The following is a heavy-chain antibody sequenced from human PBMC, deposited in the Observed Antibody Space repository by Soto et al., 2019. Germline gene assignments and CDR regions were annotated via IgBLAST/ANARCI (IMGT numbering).Heavy chain of an antibody. D-gene: IGHD1-7*01. J-gene: IGHJ4*02. CDR3: AKEGAFTGWTYGDF. Sequence: QIQLVEAGGDWVKQGRALSLSCEAPGFPSGTNAIPWVSTPPGKGLEWVAVISRDGNEIHKVDSVKGRFISSRDNFKDTLALQMNSLRPEDTAVYYCAKEGAFTGWTYGDFWGQGTLVTVSS. V-gene: IGHV3-30*04. CDR2: ISRDGNEI. CDR1: GFPSGTNA.